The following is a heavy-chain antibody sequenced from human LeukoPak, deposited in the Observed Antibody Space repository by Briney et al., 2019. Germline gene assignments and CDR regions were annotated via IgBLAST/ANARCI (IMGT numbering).Heavy chain of an antibody. CDR1: GGTFSSYA. Sequence: SVKVSCKASGGTFSSYAISWVRQAPGQGLEWMGGIIPIFGTANYAQKFQGRVTITTDESTSTAYMELSSLRSEDTAVYYCARGVIVNYDILTGYYYYYYMDVWGKGTTVTVSS. V-gene: IGHV1-69*05. J-gene: IGHJ6*03. CDR2: IIPIFGTA. D-gene: IGHD3-9*01. CDR3: ARGVIVNYDILTGYYYYYYMDV.